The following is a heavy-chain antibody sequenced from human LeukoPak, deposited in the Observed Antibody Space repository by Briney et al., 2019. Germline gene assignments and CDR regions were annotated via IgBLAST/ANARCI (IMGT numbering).Heavy chain of an antibody. CDR3: ARGVGATIGGDY. V-gene: IGHV1-46*01. CDR1: GYTFSSYY. J-gene: IGHJ4*02. D-gene: IGHD1-26*01. Sequence: ASVKVSCKASGYTFSSYYMHWVRQAPGQGLEWMGIINPSGGSTCYVQKFQGRVTMTRDTSTSTVYMELSSLRSEDTAVYYCARGVGATIGGDYWGQGTLVTVSS. CDR2: INPSGGST.